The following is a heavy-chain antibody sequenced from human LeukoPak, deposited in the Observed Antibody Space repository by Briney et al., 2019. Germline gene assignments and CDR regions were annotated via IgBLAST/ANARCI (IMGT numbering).Heavy chain of an antibody. CDR2: INPNSGGT. Sequence: ASVKVSCKASGYTFTGYYMHWVRQAPGQGLEWMGRINPNSGGTNYAQKFQGRVTMTRDTSISTAYMELSRLRTDDTAVYYCAREVVAAVYDAFDIWGQGTMVTVSS. CDR1: GYTFTGYY. J-gene: IGHJ3*02. D-gene: IGHD2-15*01. V-gene: IGHV1-2*06. CDR3: AREVVAAVYDAFDI.